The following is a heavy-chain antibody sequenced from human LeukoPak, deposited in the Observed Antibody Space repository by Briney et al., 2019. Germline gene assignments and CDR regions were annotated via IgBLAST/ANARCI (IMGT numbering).Heavy chain of an antibody. D-gene: IGHD3-22*01. CDR1: GGSISSYY. J-gene: IGHJ5*02. Sequence: SSETLSLTCTVSGGSISSYYWSWIRQPAGKGLEWIGRIYTSGSTNYNPSLKSRVTMSVDTSKNQFSLKLSSVTAADTAVYYCARDLPGGYYDSSGSYPNWFDPWGQGTLVTVSS. V-gene: IGHV4-4*07. CDR3: ARDLPGGYYDSSGSYPNWFDP. CDR2: IYTSGST.